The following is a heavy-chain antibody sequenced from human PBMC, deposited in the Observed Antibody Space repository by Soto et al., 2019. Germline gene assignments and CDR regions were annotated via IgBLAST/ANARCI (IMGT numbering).Heavy chain of an antibody. D-gene: IGHD6-6*01. CDR2: IYYSGST. CDR3: ARQVIAARRADAFDI. V-gene: IGHV4-59*08. CDR1: GGSISSYY. Sequence: SETLSLTCTVSGGSISSYYWSWIRQPPGKGLEWIGYIYYSGSTNYNPSLKSRVTISVDTSKNQFSLKLSSVTAADTAVYYCARQVIAARRADAFDIWGKGTMVTVSS. J-gene: IGHJ3*02.